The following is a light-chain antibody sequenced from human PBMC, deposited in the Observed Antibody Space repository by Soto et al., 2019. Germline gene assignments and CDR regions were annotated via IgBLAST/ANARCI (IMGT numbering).Light chain of an antibody. CDR3: QQYDKWPPT. J-gene: IGKJ4*01. CDR1: QSISSK. CDR2: DAS. V-gene: IGKV3-15*01. Sequence: EIVMTQSTATLSVSPGERATLSCRASQSISSKLAWYQQRPGQAPRLLIFDASTRATGVPVRFSGSGSGTEFTLTISGLQSEDFAVYCCQQYDKWPPTFGGGTKVEIK.